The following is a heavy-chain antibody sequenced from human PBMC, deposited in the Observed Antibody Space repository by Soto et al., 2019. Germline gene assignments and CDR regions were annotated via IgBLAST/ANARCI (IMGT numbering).Heavy chain of an antibody. CDR1: GYSLRGNY. V-gene: IGHV1-2*02. CDR2: INPNSSGT. Sequence: ASVKVSCKASGYSLRGNYIHWVRQTPGQGLEWMGWINPNSSGTVYAQKFQGRVTMTRDTSLTTVYMQLNRLTSDDSAVYYCARALIADRPDNYAMDVWGQGNRVNVSS. D-gene: IGHD6-6*01. CDR3: ARALIADRPDNYAMDV. J-gene: IGHJ6*02.